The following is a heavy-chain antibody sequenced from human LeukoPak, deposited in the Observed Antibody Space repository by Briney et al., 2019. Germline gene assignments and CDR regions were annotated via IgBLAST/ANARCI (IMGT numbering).Heavy chain of an antibody. D-gene: IGHD5-18*01. V-gene: IGHV1-2*02. CDR2: INPNSGGT. CDR3: ARDKDTAMVINGNYYYMDV. CDR1: GYTLTAYY. J-gene: IGHJ6*03. Sequence: ASVKVSCKTSGYTLTAYYMHWVRQAPGQGLEWMGWINPNSGGTNYAQKFQGRVTMTRDTSISTAYMELSRLRSDDTAVYYCARDKDTAMVINGNYYYMDVWGKGTTVTISS.